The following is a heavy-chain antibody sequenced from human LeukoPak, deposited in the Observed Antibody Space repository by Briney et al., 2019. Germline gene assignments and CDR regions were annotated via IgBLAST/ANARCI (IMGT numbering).Heavy chain of an antibody. J-gene: IGHJ4*02. Sequence: SETLSLTCTVSGGSISSYYWSWIRQPPGKGLEWIGYIYYSGSTYYNPSLKSRVTISVDTSKNQFSLKLSSVTAADTAVYYCARDAHPNYYDSSGFDYWGQGTLVTVSS. CDR2: IYYSGST. V-gene: IGHV4-59*12. CDR3: ARDAHPNYYDSSGFDY. CDR1: GGSISSYY. D-gene: IGHD3-22*01.